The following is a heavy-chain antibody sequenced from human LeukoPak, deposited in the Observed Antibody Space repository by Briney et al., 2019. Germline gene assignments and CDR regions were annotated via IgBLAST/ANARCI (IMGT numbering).Heavy chain of an antibody. V-gene: IGHV1-2*02. Sequence: GASVKVSCKASGYTFTVYYMHWVRQAPGQGLEWMGWINPNSGGTNHAQKFQGRVTMTRDTSISTAYMELSRLRSDDTAVYYCARVAMDSRGYSVFDYWGQGTLVTVSS. J-gene: IGHJ4*02. D-gene: IGHD3-22*01. CDR2: INPNSGGT. CDR3: ARVAMDSRGYSVFDY. CDR1: GYTFTVYY.